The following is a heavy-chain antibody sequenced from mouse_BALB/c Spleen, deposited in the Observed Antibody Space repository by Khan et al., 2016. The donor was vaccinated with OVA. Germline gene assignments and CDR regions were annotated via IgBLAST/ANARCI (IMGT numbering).Heavy chain of an antibody. Sequence: VRLQQSGPELVEPGASVKMSCKASGYTFTNYVIHWVKQKPGQGLEWIGYINPYNAGTRYNEKFKGKATLTSDISSTTAYLELSSLTSGDSAVFYCAREALSWDFSFPYWGQGTLVTVAA. CDR3: AREALSWDFSFPY. D-gene: IGHD4-1*01. V-gene: IGHV1S136*01. CDR1: GYTFTNYV. CDR2: INPYNAGT. J-gene: IGHJ3*01.